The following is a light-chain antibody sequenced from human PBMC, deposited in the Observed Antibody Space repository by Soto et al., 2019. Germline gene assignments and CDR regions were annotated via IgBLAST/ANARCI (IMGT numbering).Light chain of an antibody. J-gene: IGLJ1*01. V-gene: IGLV1-44*01. CDR1: SSNIGSNT. CDR2: SNN. Sequence: QSVLTQPPSASGTPGQRVTISCSGSSSNIGSNTVNWYQQLPGTAPKLLIYSNNQRPSGVPDRFSGSKSGTSASLAISGLQSEDEADYYCAAWDDSLNVLYVFGTGTKLPVL. CDR3: AAWDDSLNVLYV.